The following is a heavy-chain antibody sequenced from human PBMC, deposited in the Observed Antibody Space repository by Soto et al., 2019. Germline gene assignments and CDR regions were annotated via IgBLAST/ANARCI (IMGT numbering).Heavy chain of an antibody. CDR2: ISYDGSNK. V-gene: IGHV3-30-3*01. J-gene: IGHJ5*02. Sequence: PGGSLRLSCAASGFTFSSYAMHWVRQAPGKRLEWVAVISYDGSNKYYADSVKGRFTISRDNSKNTLYLQMNSLRAEDTAVYYCARDVGTMVRGAPEEIYNWFDPWGQGTLVTVSS. D-gene: IGHD3-10*01. CDR3: ARDVGTMVRGAPEEIYNWFDP. CDR1: GFTFSSYA.